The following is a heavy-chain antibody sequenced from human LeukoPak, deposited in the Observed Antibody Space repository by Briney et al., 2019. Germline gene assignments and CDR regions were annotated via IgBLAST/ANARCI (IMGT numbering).Heavy chain of an antibody. J-gene: IGHJ6*02. V-gene: IGHV4-34*01. D-gene: IGHD6-25*01. CDR2: INHSGST. CDR3: ARTAATYYYYYGMDV. CDR1: GGSFSVYY. Sequence: PSETLSLTCAVYGGSFSVYYWSWIRQPPGKGLEWIGEINHSGSTNYNPSLKSRVTISVDTSKNQFSLKLSSVTAADTAVYYCARTAATYYYYYGMDVWGQGTTVTVSS.